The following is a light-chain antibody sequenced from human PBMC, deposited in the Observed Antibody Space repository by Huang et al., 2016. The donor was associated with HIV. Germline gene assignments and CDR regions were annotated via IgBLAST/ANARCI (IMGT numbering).Light chain of an antibody. Sequence: EIVLTQSPATLSLSPGERATLSCRASQSVSSYLAWYQQKPGQTPRLLIYDASNGATGNPTRFSDSGSGTDFTLTSSSQESEDFAVYYCQQRSNWPTFGQGTRLGIK. V-gene: IGKV3-11*01. CDR1: QSVSSY. CDR2: DAS. CDR3: QQRSNWPT. J-gene: IGKJ5*01.